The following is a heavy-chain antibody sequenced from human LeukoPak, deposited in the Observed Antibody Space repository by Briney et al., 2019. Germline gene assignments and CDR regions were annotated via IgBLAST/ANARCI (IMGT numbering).Heavy chain of an antibody. J-gene: IGHJ4*02. Sequence: SETLSLTCTVSDYSISSGYYWGWIRQPPGKGLEWIGNIYHSGSTYYNPSLKSRVTISVDTSKNQFSLKLTSGTAADTAVYYCARLYSGSPIDYWGQGTLVTVSS. D-gene: IGHD1-26*01. CDR3: ARLYSGSPIDY. V-gene: IGHV4-38-2*02. CDR1: DYSISSGYY. CDR2: IYHSGST.